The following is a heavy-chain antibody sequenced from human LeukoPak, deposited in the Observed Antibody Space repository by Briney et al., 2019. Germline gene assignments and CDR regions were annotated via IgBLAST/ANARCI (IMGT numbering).Heavy chain of an antibody. J-gene: IGHJ4*02. Sequence: PGGSLRLSCAASGLTLNQHWVTWVRQAPGKGLEWLANIKEDESQKYYVASVRGRFTISRDNAKNTVYLQMNSLRAEDTAVYYCARDQVVVVAATHPNFDYWGQGTLVTVSS. CDR2: IKEDESQK. V-gene: IGHV3-7*03. CDR3: ARDQVVVVAATHPNFDY. CDR1: GLTLNQHW. D-gene: IGHD2-15*01.